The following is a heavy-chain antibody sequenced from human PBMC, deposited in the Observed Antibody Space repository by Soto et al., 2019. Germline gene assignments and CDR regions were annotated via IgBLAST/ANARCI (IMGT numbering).Heavy chain of an antibody. Sequence: PXEXLKISCKSSGYXFTSYWLIWVRHMPGKGLEWMGRIDPSDSYTNYSPSFQGHVTISADKSIRTAYLQWSSMKASDTAMYYCARIAAAYYYYYGMDVWGQGTTGTVSS. CDR1: GYXFTSYW. CDR3: ARIAAAYYYYYGMDV. J-gene: IGHJ6*02. D-gene: IGHD6-13*01. CDR2: IDPSDSYT. V-gene: IGHV5-10-1*01.